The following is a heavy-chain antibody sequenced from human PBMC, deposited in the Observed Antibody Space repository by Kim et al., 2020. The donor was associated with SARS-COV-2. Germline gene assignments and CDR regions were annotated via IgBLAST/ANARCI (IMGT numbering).Heavy chain of an antibody. Sequence: GGSLRLSCAASGFTFSSYGMHWVRQAPGKGLEWVAVISYDGSNKYYADSVKGRFTISRDNSKNTLYLQMNSLRAEDTAVYYCAKPLQGGSYDYWGQGTLVTVSS. CDR3: AKPLQGGSYDY. CDR2: ISYDGSNK. V-gene: IGHV3-30*18. CDR1: GFTFSSYG. J-gene: IGHJ4*02. D-gene: IGHD1-26*01.